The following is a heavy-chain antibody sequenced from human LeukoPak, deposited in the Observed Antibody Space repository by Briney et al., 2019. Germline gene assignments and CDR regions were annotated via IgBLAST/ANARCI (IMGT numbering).Heavy chain of an antibody. J-gene: IGHJ6*03. V-gene: IGHV1-69*05. CDR1: GGTFSSYA. D-gene: IGHD3-22*01. CDR3: ARARRYYYDSSGYSPHYYYYYMDV. CDR2: IIPIFGTA. Sequence: SVKVSCKASGGTFSSYAISWVRQAPGQGPEWMGGIIPIFGTANYAQKFQGRVTITTDESTSTAYMELSSLRSEDTAVYYCARARRYYYDSSGYSPHYYYYYMDVWGKGTTVTVSS.